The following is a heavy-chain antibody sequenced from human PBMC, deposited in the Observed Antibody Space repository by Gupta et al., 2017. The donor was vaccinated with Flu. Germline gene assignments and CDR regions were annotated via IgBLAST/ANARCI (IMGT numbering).Heavy chain of an antibody. CDR3: ARDSPTLSQGAFDI. V-gene: IGHV3-48*03. CDR2: ISSSGSTI. CDR1: GFTFSSYE. J-gene: IGHJ3*02. Sequence: EVQLVESGGGLVQPGGSLRLSCAASGFTFSSYEMNWVRQAPGKGLEWVSYISSSGSTIYYADSVKGRFTISRDNAKNSLYLQMNSLRAEDTAVYYCARDSPTLSQGAFDIWGQGTMVTVSS.